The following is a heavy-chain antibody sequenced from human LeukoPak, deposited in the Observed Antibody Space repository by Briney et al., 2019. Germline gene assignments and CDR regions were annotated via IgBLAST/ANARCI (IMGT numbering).Heavy chain of an antibody. J-gene: IGHJ6*02. Sequence: SETLSLTCTVSGGSISSSSYYWGWIRQPPGKGLEWIESIYYSGSTYYNPSLKSRVTISVDTSKNQFSLKLSSVTAADTAVYYCARDQAYYYDSSGYPAYYYGMDVWGQGTTVTVSS. D-gene: IGHD3-22*01. CDR2: IYYSGST. CDR3: ARDQAYYYDSSGYPAYYYGMDV. V-gene: IGHV4-39*07. CDR1: GGSISSSSYY.